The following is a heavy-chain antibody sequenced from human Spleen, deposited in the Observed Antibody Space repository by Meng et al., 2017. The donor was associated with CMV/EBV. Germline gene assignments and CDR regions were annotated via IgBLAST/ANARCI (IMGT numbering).Heavy chain of an antibody. J-gene: IGHJ3*02. CDR3: ASLPWSGNSPDTFDI. CDR1: GFTFSNYW. Sequence: GESLKISCAASGFTFSNYWMHWVRQAPGKGLEWVSRINPDGSNTVYADSVRGRFTISRDNAKNALSLQMNYLRPEDTAVYYCASLPWSGNSPDTFDIWGQGTMVTVSS. V-gene: IGHV3-74*01. D-gene: IGHD3-3*01. CDR2: INPDGSNT.